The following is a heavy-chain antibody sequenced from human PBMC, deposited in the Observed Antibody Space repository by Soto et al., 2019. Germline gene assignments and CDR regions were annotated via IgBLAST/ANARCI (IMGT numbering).Heavy chain of an antibody. CDR2: ISGSGGGA. CDR1: GFPFSSYA. D-gene: IGHD3-10*01. V-gene: IGHV3-23*01. Sequence: PGGSLRLSCAASGFPFSSYAMSWVRQAPGKGLEWVSGISGSGGGAYYADSVKGRFTISRDNSKNTLYLQMNSLRAEDTAVYYCAKDYGEGAFDIWGQGTMVTVSS. J-gene: IGHJ3*02. CDR3: AKDYGEGAFDI.